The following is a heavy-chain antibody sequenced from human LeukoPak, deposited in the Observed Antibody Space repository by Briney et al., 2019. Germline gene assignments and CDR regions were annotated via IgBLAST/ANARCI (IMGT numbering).Heavy chain of an antibody. D-gene: IGHD1-26*01. CDR3: ARVDNSGSRVDP. V-gene: IGHV1-18*01. Sequence: ASVKVSCKASGYTFTSYGISWVRQAPGQGLEWMGWISAYNGNTNYAQRLQGRVTMTTDTSTSTAHMELRSLRSDDTAVYYCARVDNSGSRVDPWGQGTLVTVSS. J-gene: IGHJ5*02. CDR2: ISAYNGNT. CDR1: GYTFTSYG.